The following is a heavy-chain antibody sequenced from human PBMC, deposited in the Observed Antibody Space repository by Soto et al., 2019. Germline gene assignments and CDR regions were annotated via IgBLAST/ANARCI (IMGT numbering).Heavy chain of an antibody. CDR2: VNDSGNS. CDR3: ARVRRRLPEETVDL. Sequence: SETLSLTCGVSGGSFSGYYWSWIRQPPGKGLEWIGEVNDSGNSNYNPSLKRRVVISVDTPKNEFSLKMNTVTAADTGVYYCARVRRRLPEETVDLWGQGALVTVPS. CDR1: GGSFSGYY. V-gene: IGHV4-34*01. J-gene: IGHJ5*02. D-gene: IGHD6-25*01.